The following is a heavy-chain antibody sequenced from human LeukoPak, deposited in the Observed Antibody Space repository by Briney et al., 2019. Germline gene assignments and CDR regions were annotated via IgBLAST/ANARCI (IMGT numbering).Heavy chain of an antibody. V-gene: IGHV3-30*03. Sequence: PGGSLRLSCAASGFTFSSYGMHWVRQAPGKGLEWVAVISYDGSNKYYADSVKGRFTISRDNSKNTLYLQMNSLRAEDTAVYYCARSSIYGSYHTFDYWGQGTLVTVSS. CDR2: ISYDGSNK. D-gene: IGHD1-26*01. CDR3: ARSSIYGSYHTFDY. J-gene: IGHJ4*02. CDR1: GFTFSSYG.